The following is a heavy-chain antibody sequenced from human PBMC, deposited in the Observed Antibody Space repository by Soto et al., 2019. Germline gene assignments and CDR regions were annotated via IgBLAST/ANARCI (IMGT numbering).Heavy chain of an antibody. CDR1: GFTFDDYA. D-gene: IGHD6-19*01. CDR3: AKDIEVAGYWYFDL. V-gene: IGHV3-9*01. J-gene: IGHJ2*01. CDR2: ISWNSGSI. Sequence: EVQLVESGGGLVQPGRSLRLSCAASGFTFDDYAMHWVRQAPGKGLEWVSGISWNSGSIGYADSVKGRFTISRGNAKNGRYLQMNSLRAEDTALYYGAKDIEVAGYWYFDLWGRGTLVTVSS.